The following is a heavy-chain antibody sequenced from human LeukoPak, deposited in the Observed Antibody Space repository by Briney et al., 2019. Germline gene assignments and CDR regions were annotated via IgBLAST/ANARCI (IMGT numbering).Heavy chain of an antibody. Sequence: PSETLSLTCTVSGGSISSSSYYWGWIRQPPGKGLEWSGSIYYSGSTYYNPSLKSRVTISVDTSKNQFSLKLSSVTAADTAVYYCARNVGSVLWFEELFDWGQGTLVTVSS. D-gene: IGHD3-10*01. J-gene: IGHJ4*02. CDR2: IYYSGST. CDR3: ARNVGSVLWFEELFD. V-gene: IGHV4-39*01. CDR1: GGSISSSSYY.